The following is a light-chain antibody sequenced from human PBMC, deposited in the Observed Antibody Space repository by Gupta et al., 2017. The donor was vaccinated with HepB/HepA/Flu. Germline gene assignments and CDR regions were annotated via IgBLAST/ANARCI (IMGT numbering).Light chain of an antibody. V-gene: IGKV3-15*01. CDR1: QSVSSN. CDR2: GAS. J-gene: IGKJ4*01. CDR3: QQYSNWPPIT. Sequence: EIVMTQSPGTLSVSPGERATLSCRASQSVSSNLAWYQQKPGQAPRLVIYGASTRATGIPARFSGSGSGTEFTLTISSRLSEDFAVYYCQQYSNWPPITFGGGTKVEIK.